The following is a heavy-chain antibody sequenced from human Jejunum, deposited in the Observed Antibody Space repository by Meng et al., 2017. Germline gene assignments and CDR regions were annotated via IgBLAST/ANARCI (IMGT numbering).Heavy chain of an antibody. CDR1: GFSLSTSGVG. V-gene: IGHV2-5*02. CDR3: AHRLAYSTNYNVGWFDP. D-gene: IGHD6-13*01. CDR2: IYWDDDK. J-gene: IGHJ5*02. Sequence: ITLKESGPPMVKPTQTLTLTCTFSGFSLSTSGVGVGWIRQPPGKALECLALIYWDDDKRYNPSLKNRLTITKDTSKNQVVLTMTNMDPVDTATYYCAHRLAYSTNYNVGWFDPWGQGTLVTVSS.